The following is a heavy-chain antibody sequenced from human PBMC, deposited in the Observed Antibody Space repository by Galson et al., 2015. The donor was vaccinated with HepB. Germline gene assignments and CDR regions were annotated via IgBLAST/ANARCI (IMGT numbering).Heavy chain of an antibody. V-gene: IGHV3-30*04. CDR3: ARDQPSIVSLSLVFDY. Sequence: SLRLSCAASGFTFSSYAMHWVRQAPGKGLEWVAVISYDGSNKYYADSVKGRFTISRDNSKNTLYPQMNSLRAEDTAVYYCARDQPSIVSLSLVFDYWGQGTLVTVSS. D-gene: IGHD5/OR15-5a*01. CDR1: GFTFSSYA. J-gene: IGHJ4*02. CDR2: ISYDGSNK.